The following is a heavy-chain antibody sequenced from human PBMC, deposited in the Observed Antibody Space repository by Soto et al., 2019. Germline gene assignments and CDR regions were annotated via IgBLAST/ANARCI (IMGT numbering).Heavy chain of an antibody. CDR3: ARERVVVAGDALDI. Sequence: GGSLRLSCKASGFTVSSNYMCWVRQPPGKGLEWVSVIYNDGRTYYADSVRGRFAISRDDSKNTLYLQMNSLRADDTAVYYCARERVVVAGDALDIWGQGTMVTVSS. V-gene: IGHV3-66*01. D-gene: IGHD2-15*01. J-gene: IGHJ3*02. CDR2: IYNDGRT. CDR1: GFTVSSNY.